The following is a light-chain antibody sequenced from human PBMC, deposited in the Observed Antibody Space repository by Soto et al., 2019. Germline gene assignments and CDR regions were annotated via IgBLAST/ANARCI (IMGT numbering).Light chain of an antibody. J-gene: IGKJ4*01. Sequence: EVVLTQSPGTLSLSPGERATLSCRASQSVDNDYLAWFQQKPGQAPRLLIYEASYRATGVPDRFGGTGSGTDFSLTISRLEPEDFAVYYCQQSTYSPLTFCGGTRIEI. CDR3: QQSTYSPLT. CDR1: QSVDNDY. V-gene: IGKV3-20*01. CDR2: EAS.